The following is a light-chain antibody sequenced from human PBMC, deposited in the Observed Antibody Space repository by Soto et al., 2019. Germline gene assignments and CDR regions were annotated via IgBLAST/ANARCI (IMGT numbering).Light chain of an antibody. CDR1: TSDVGDYNS. Sequence: QAVVTQPASVSGSPGQSITISCTGTTSDVGDYNSVSWYQQHPDKAPNLMIYEVSNRPSGVSNRFSGSKSGNTASLTISGLQAEDEADYYCSSHTSSSTLVFGGGTKVTVL. J-gene: IGLJ2*01. CDR2: EVS. CDR3: SSHTSSSTLV. V-gene: IGLV2-14*01.